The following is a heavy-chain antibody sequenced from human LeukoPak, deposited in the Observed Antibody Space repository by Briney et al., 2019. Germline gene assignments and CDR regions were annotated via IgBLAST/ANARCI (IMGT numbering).Heavy chain of an antibody. CDR2: IPYDGSNK. Sequence: PGGSLRLSCAASGFTFSSYGIHWVRQAPGKGLEGVAFIPYDGSNKYYADSVKGRFTISRDNSKNTIYLQMNSLRAEDTAVYYCAKRSDYCSSTTCSYFHYWGQGTLVTVSS. V-gene: IGHV3-30*02. CDR1: GFTFSSYG. CDR3: AKRSDYCSSTTCSYFHY. J-gene: IGHJ4*02. D-gene: IGHD2-2*01.